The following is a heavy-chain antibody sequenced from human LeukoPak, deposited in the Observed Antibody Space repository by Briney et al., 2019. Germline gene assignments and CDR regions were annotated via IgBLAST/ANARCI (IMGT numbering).Heavy chain of an antibody. V-gene: IGHV4-59*12. CDR1: GDSISNYY. Sequence: SETLSLTCTVSGDSISNYYWSWLRQSPGKGLEWIGSIYYSGSFYYNPSLKSRVTMSVDTSKNRISLKLSSVTAADTAVYYCARARPTDNYDYVWGSSMYYFDFWGXGTLVTVSS. CDR3: ARARPTDNYDYVWGSSMYYFDF. CDR2: IYYSGSF. J-gene: IGHJ4*01. D-gene: IGHD3-16*01.